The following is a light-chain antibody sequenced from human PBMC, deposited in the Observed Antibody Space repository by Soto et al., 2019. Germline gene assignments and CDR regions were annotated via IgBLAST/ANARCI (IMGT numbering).Light chain of an antibody. CDR3: LLSYNAARV. V-gene: IGLV7-46*01. Sequence: QTVVTQEPSLTXSPGGTVTLTCGSSTGAVTSNHHPYWFQQKAGQAPRTLIYDTSNKHSWTPARFSGSLLGDKAALTLSGAQPEDEAQYYCLLSYNAARVFGGGTKLTVL. CDR1: TGAVTSNHH. CDR2: DTS. J-gene: IGLJ2*01.